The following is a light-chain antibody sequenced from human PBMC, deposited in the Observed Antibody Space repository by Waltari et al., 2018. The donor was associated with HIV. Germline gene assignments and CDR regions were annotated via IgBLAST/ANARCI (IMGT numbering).Light chain of an antibody. CDR3: AAWDDSLNGYV. CDR2: SNN. J-gene: IGLJ1*01. V-gene: IGLV1-44*01. CDR1: SSNIRSNT. Sequence: QSVLTHPPSASGTPGQRVTISCSGSSSNIRSNTVNWYQQLPGTAPKPLIYSNNQRPSGVPDRFSGSKSGTSASLAISGLQSEDEADYYCAAWDDSLNGYVFGTGTKVTVL.